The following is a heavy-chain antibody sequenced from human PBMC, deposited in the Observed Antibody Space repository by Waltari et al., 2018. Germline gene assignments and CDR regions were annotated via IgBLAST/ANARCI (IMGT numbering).Heavy chain of an antibody. Sequence: QVQLQESGPGLVKPSETLSLTCTVSGYSISSGYYWGWIRQPPGKGLEWIGSIYHSGSPYYNPSLKSRVTISVDTSKNQFSLKLSSVTAADTAVYYCARGGPRYYGSGSYYGGYFDYWGQGTLVTVSS. V-gene: IGHV4-38-2*02. CDR3: ARGGPRYYGSGSYYGGYFDY. CDR2: IYHSGSP. D-gene: IGHD3-10*01. J-gene: IGHJ4*02. CDR1: GYSISSGYY.